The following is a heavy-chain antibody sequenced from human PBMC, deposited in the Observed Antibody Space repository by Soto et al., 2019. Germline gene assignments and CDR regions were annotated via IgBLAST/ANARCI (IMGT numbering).Heavy chain of an antibody. V-gene: IGHV3-74*01. J-gene: IGHJ6*03. Sequence: EVQLVESGGGLVQPGGSLRLSCAASGFTFSTYWMNWVRQAPGKGLVWVSRINSDGSSTSYADSVKGRFTISRDNAKNTLYLQMNRLRAEDTAVYYCARDLGSSSGYMDVWGKGTTVTVS. CDR1: GFTFSTYW. CDR3: ARDLGSSSGYMDV. D-gene: IGHD3-10*01. CDR2: INSDGSST.